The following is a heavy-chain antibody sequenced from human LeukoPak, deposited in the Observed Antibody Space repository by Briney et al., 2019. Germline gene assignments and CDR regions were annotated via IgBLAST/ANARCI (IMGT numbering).Heavy chain of an antibody. Sequence: SQTLSLPCSLSGDIIYNDNASWHWVRRAPSRGLEWLERTYYRSKWYYDYAVSVKDRMTIYPDTSENQVSLQVNSVTPEDTAVYYCARGARGYYVSVFDSWGQGTLVTVSS. CDR1: GDIIYNDNAS. CDR3: ARGARGYYVSVFDS. V-gene: IGHV6-1*01. D-gene: IGHD1-26*01. J-gene: IGHJ5*01. CDR2: TYYRSKWYY.